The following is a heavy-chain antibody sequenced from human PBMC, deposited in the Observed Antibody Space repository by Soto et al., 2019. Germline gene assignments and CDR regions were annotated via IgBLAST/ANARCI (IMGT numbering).Heavy chain of an antibody. CDR3: ARDTVLVAYYFDY. D-gene: IGHD2-21*01. V-gene: IGHV3-30-3*01. J-gene: IGHJ4*02. CDR2: ISYDGSNK. CDR1: GFTFSSYA. Sequence: LRLSCAASGFTFSSYAMHWVRQAPGKGLEWVAVISYDGSNKYYADSVKGRFTISRDNSKNTLYLQMNSLRAEDTAVYYCARDTVLVAYYFDYWGQGTLVTVSS.